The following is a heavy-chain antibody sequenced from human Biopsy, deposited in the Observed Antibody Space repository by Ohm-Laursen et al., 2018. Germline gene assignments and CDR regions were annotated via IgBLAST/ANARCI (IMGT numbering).Heavy chain of an antibody. D-gene: IGHD6-19*01. CDR3: ARTPGKAVAGRFLDL. J-gene: IGHJ2*01. CDR2: IYSSGGS. Sequence: TLSLTCSASGCSTNDYFWSWIRQPAGQTLEWIGRIYSSGGSSYNPSLKSRIFISMDTSNNQFSLTLTSVAAADTAVYYCARTPGKAVAGRFLDLWGRGTLVTVSS. V-gene: IGHV4-4*07. CDR1: GCSTNDYF.